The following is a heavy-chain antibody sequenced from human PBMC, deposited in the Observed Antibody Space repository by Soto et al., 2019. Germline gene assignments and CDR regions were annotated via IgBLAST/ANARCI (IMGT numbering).Heavy chain of an antibody. V-gene: IGHV3-30-3*01. CDR1: GFTFSSYA. CDR3: ARYGGSSGWFDY. J-gene: IGHJ5*01. CDR2: ISYDGSNK. Sequence: QVQLVESGGGVVQPGRSLRLSCAASGFTFSSYARHWVRQAPGKGLEWVAVISYDGSNKYYADSVKGRFTISRDNSKNTLYLQMNSLRAEDTAVYYCARYGGSSGWFDYWGQGTLVTVSS. D-gene: IGHD6-19*01.